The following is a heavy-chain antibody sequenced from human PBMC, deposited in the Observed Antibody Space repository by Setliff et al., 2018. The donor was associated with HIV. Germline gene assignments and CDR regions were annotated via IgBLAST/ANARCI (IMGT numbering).Heavy chain of an antibody. CDR3: ARDYLYYNLYNGSPVYGMDV. CDR1: GFTFRNYK. D-gene: IGHD3-3*01. Sequence: GGSLRLSCAASGFTFRNYKFNWVRQAPGRGLEWVSSISIGSGGAIDYADSVQGRFTISRDNSKNSLYLQMNSLRVEDTAVYYCARDYLYYNLYNGSPVYGMDVWGQGTAVTVSS. J-gene: IGHJ6*02. CDR2: ISIGSGGAI. V-gene: IGHV3-48*03.